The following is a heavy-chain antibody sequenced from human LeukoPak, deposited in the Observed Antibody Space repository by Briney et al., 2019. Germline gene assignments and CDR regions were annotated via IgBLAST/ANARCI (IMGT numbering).Heavy chain of an antibody. CDR1: GFIFSNYG. J-gene: IGHJ6*02. CDR2: ISSDGDNT. Sequence: GGSLRLSCSASGFIFSNYGMYWVRQAPGKGLEFVSAISSDGDNTFYADSVKGRFTISRDSSKNTLYLQTSSLRGEDTALYYCARDLHYYVAMDVWGQGTTVTVSS. CDR3: ARDLHYYVAMDV. D-gene: IGHD3-10*02. V-gene: IGHV3-64D*06.